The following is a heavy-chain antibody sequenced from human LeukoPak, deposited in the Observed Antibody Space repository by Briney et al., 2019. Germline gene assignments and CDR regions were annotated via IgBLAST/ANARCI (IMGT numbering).Heavy chain of an antibody. CDR1: GDSVTSGGYF. Sequence: PSQTLSLTCTVSGDSVTSGGYFWTWIRQHPGKGLEWIDYISDSGTTSYNPSLKSRVSISVATSNNQFSLRLSSVTAADTAVYYCARDVVVTSSPDAFDIWGQGTMVTVSS. D-gene: IGHD2-21*02. CDR3: ARDVVVTSSPDAFDI. J-gene: IGHJ3*02. V-gene: IGHV4-31*03. CDR2: ISDSGTT.